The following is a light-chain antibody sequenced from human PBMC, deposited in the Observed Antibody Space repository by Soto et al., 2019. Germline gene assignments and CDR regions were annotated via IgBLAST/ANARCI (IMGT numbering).Light chain of an antibody. J-gene: IGKJ2*01. CDR2: AAS. Sequence: DIQMTQSPSSLSASVGDRVAITCRASHSISNYLNWYQQKPGKAPKLLIFAASSLQSGVPSRFSGSGVGTDFTLTISSLQAEDFATYFCQQSYSTPRTFGQGTKLEIK. CDR3: QQSYSTPRT. CDR1: HSISNY. V-gene: IGKV1-39*01.